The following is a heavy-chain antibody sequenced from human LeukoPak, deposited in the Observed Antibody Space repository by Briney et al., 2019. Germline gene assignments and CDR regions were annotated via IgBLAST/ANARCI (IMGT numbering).Heavy chain of an antibody. CDR1: GFTFSSYA. CDR2: ISGSGGST. J-gene: IGHJ6*02. CDR3: AKDGGGYNHYYYYYGMDV. D-gene: IGHD5-24*01. Sequence: GGSLRLSCAASGFTFSSYAMSWVRQAPGKGLERVSAISGSGGSTYYADPVKGRFTISRDNSKNTLYLQMNSLRAEDTAVYYCAKDGGGYNHYYYYYGMDVWGQGTTVTVSS. V-gene: IGHV3-23*01.